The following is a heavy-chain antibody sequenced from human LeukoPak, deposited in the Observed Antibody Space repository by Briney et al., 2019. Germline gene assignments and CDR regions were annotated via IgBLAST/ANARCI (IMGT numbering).Heavy chain of an antibody. Sequence: PGGSLRLSCAASGFSFNTYSMNWVRQAPGKGLEWVSYIKSTSGTIHYADSVKGRFTISRDNVKKSLYLQMNSLRDEDTAVYYCARADCSGGSCHRAGWFDPWGQGTLVTVSS. CDR3: ARADCSGGSCHRAGWFDP. CDR2: IKSTSGTI. D-gene: IGHD2-15*01. CDR1: GFSFNTYS. J-gene: IGHJ5*02. V-gene: IGHV3-48*02.